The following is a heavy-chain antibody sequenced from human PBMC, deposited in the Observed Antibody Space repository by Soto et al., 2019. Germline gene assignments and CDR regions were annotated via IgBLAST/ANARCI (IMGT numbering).Heavy chain of an antibody. D-gene: IGHD7-27*01. Sequence: PGGSLRLSCAASGFTFSSYGMHWVRQAPGKGLEWVAVMSYDGSNKYYADSVKGRFTISRDNSKNTLYLQMNSLRAEDTAVYYCAKDLLGPGRAYGMDVWGQGTTVTVSS. CDR1: GFTFSSYG. J-gene: IGHJ6*02. CDR2: MSYDGSNK. CDR3: AKDLLGPGRAYGMDV. V-gene: IGHV3-30*18.